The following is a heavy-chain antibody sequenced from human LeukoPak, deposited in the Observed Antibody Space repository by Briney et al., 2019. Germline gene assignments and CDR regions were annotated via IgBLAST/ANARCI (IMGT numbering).Heavy chain of an antibody. CDR3: AREPLGVAYYDFWSGYGAPDV. CDR1: GGSISSGGYS. D-gene: IGHD3-3*01. J-gene: IGHJ6*04. V-gene: IGHV4-30-4*07. Sequence: SETLSLTCAVSGGSISSGGYSWSWIRQPPGKGLEWIGYIYYSGSTYYNPSLKSRVTISVDTSKNQFSLKLSSVTAADTAVYYCAREPLGVAYYDFWSGYGAPDVWGKGTTVTVSS. CDR2: IYYSGST.